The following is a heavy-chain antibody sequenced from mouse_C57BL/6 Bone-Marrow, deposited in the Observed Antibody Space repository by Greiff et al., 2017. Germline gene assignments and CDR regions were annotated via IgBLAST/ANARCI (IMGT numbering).Heavy chain of an antibody. V-gene: IGHV1-20*01. D-gene: IGHD2-1*01. J-gene: IGHJ2*01. CDR2: INPYNGDT. CDR3: ARSIYYGNYGGNYFDY. CDR1: GYSFTGYF. Sequence: VHVKQSGPELVKPGDSVKISCKASGYSFTGYFMNWVMQSHGKSLEWIGRINPYNGDTFYNQKFKGKATLTVDKSSSTAHMELRSLTSEDSAVYYCARSIYYGNYGGNYFDYWGQGTTLTVSS.